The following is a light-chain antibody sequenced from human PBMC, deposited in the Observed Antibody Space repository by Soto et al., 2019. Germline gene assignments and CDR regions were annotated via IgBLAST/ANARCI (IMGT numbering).Light chain of an antibody. Sequence: DIQMTQSPSTLSASVGDRVTITCRASQSISSWLAWYQQKPGKAHKLLIYDASSLESGDPSRFSGSGSGTECSLTISSPQPDDFATYYGQQYNSYSTFGQGTKVEIK. V-gene: IGKV1-5*01. CDR1: QSISSW. J-gene: IGKJ1*01. CDR2: DAS. CDR3: QQYNSYST.